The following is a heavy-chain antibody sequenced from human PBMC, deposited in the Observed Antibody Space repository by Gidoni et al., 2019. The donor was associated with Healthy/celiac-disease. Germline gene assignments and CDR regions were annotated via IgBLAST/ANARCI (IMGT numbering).Heavy chain of an antibody. CDR2: IYHSGST. CDR1: GGSISSRTW. Sequence: QVQLQESGPGLVNPSGTLSLTCAVSGGSISSRTWWSWVRQPPGKGLEWIGEIYHSGSTNYNPSLKSRVTISVDKSKNQFSLKLSSVTAADTAVYYCARGEYYYGSGSTSYYYMDVWGKGTTVTVSS. D-gene: IGHD3-10*01. CDR3: ARGEYYYGSGSTSYYYMDV. J-gene: IGHJ6*03. V-gene: IGHV4-4*02.